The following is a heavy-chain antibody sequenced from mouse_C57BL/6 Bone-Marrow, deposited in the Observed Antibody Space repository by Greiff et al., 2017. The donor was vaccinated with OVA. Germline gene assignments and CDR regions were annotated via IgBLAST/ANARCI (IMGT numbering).Heavy chain of an antibody. J-gene: IGHJ2*01. CDR1: GFNIKDDY. D-gene: IGHD3-3*01. CDR3: TTTWTEGY. V-gene: IGHV14-4*01. Sequence: VQLQQSGAELVRPGASVKLSCTASGFNIKDDYMNWVKQRPEQGLEWIGWIDPENGDTEYDSKFKGRATITADTSSNTAYLQLSSLTSEDTAVYYCTTTWTEGYWGQGTTLTVSS. CDR2: IDPENGDT.